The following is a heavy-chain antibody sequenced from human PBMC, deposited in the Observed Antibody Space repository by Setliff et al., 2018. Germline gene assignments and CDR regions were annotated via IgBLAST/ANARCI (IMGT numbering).Heavy chain of an antibody. D-gene: IGHD2-2*01. V-gene: IGHV4-39*02. J-gene: IGHJ4*02. CDR2: IYYSGTT. CDR1: GDPISSSRYY. Sequence: SETLSLSCTVSGDPISSSRYYWAWIRQPPGKGLEWIGNIYYSGTTYSNPSLKSRLTMSVDTSKNQFSLRLSSVTASDTAVYYCARDRGLGIAAASFDSWGRGAVVTVSS. CDR3: ARDRGLGIAAASFDS.